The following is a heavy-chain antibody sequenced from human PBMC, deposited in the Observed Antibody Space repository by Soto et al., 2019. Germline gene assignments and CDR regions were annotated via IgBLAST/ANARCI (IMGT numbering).Heavy chain of an antibody. CDR2: FSSSSSTI. D-gene: IGHD3-9*01. V-gene: IGHV3-48*02. CDR3: ARDYDILTGYYSSGGIDY. CDR1: GFTFSSYS. Sequence: GGSLRLSCAASGFTFSSYSMNWVRQAPGRGLEWVSYFSSSSSTIYYADSVRGRFTNSRDNAKNSLYLQMNSLRDEDTAVYYCARDYDILTGYYSSGGIDYWGQGTLVTVSS. J-gene: IGHJ4*02.